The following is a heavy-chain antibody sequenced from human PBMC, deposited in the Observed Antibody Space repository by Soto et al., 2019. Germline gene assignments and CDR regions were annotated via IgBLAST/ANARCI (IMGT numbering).Heavy chain of an antibody. CDR3: ARTMVRGVMTLQHYYYMDV. CDR1: GFTFSDYY. J-gene: IGHJ6*03. CDR2: ISSSGSTI. Sequence: QVQLVESVGGLVKPGGSLRLSCAASGFTFSDYYMSWIRQAPGKGLEWVSYISSSGSTIYYADSVKGRFTISRDNAKNSLYLQMNSLRAEDTAVYYCARTMVRGVMTLQHYYYMDVWGKGTTVTVSS. V-gene: IGHV3-11*01. D-gene: IGHD3-10*01.